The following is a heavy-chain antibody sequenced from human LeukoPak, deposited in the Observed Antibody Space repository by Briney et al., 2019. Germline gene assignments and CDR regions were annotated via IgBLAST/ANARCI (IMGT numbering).Heavy chain of an antibody. CDR2: IYYSGST. CDR1: GGSISSSSYH. Sequence: SETLSLTCTVSGGSISSSSYHWGWIRQPPGKGLEWIGSIYYSGSTYYNPSLKSRVTISVDTSKNQFSLKLSSVTAADTAFYYSARQLSPYHSSGYYYYFDYWGQGTLVTVSS. CDR3: ARQLSPYHSSGYYYYFDY. V-gene: IGHV4-39*01. J-gene: IGHJ4*02. D-gene: IGHD3-22*01.